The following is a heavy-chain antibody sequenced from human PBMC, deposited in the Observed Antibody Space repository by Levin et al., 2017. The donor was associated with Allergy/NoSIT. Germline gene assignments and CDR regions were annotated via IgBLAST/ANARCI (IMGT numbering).Heavy chain of an antibody. CDR3: ARDLGWGYCSGGSCRNWFDP. CDR2: IYHSGST. Sequence: SETLSLTCAVSGGSISSSNWWSWVRQPPGKGLEWIGEIYHSGSTNYNPSLKSRVTISVDKSKNQFSLKLSSVTAADTAVYYCARDLGWGYCSGGSCRNWFDPWGQGTLVTVSS. V-gene: IGHV4-4*02. J-gene: IGHJ5*02. D-gene: IGHD2-15*01. CDR1: GGSISSSNW.